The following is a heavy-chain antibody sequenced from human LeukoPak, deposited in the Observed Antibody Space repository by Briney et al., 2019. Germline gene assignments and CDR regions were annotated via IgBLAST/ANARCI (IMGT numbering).Heavy chain of an antibody. Sequence: AGGSLRLSCAASGFTVSSNYMSWVRQAPGKGLEWVSVIYSGGSTYYADTVKGRFSISRDNARNSLYLQMNSLRVEDTAVYYCAREPPSRCLPSDRSIYWGQGTLVTVSS. CDR1: GFTVSSNY. D-gene: IGHD3-22*01. CDR2: IYSGGST. J-gene: IGHJ4*02. CDR3: AREPPSRCLPSDRSIY. V-gene: IGHV3-66*01.